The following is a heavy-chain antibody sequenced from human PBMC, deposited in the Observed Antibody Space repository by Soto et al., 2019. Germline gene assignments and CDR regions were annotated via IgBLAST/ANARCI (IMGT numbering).Heavy chain of an antibody. CDR1: GYTFTSYA. V-gene: IGHV1-3*01. Sequence: QVQLVQSGAEVKKPGASVKVSCKASGYTFTSYAMHWVRQATGQRLEWMGWINAGNGNTKYSQKFQGRVTITRDTSASTADMELSSLRSEDTAVYYCAREAYGKLSAFDIWGQGTMVTVSS. D-gene: IGHD4-17*01. CDR3: AREAYGKLSAFDI. J-gene: IGHJ3*02. CDR2: INAGNGNT.